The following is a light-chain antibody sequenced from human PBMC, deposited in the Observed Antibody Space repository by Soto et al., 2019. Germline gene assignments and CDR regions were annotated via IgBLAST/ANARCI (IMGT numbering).Light chain of an antibody. V-gene: IGKV3-11*01. Sequence: EIVLTQSPGTLSLSPGELATLSFSASQRVSSSYLAWYQQKPGQAPRLLIYDASNRATGIPARFSGSGSGTDFTLTISSLEPEDFAVYYCQQRSNWPITFGQGTRLEI. J-gene: IGKJ5*01. CDR2: DAS. CDR1: QRVSSSY. CDR3: QQRSNWPIT.